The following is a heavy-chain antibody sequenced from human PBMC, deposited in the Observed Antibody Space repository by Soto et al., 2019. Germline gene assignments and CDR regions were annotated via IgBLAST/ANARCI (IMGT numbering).Heavy chain of an antibody. D-gene: IGHD3-22*01. J-gene: IGHJ2*01. CDR1: GFTFSTYA. Sequence: QVQLVESGGGVVQPGRSLRLSCAASGFTFSTYAIHWVRQAPGKGLEWVTVISYDGRIKYYADSVKGRFTISRDNPENTLYLQMNSLRAEDTAVYYCARTYYFDSSGRYFDLWGRGTLVTVSS. CDR2: ISYDGRIK. CDR3: ARTYYFDSSGRYFDL. V-gene: IGHV3-30*04.